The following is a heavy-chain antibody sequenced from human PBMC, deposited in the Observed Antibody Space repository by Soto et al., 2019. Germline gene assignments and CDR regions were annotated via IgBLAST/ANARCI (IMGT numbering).Heavy chain of an antibody. V-gene: IGHV1-18*01. J-gene: IGHJ4*02. CDR3: ARGSAYSTPWSFDS. D-gene: IGHD2-8*01. CDR2: ISGYNGNT. Sequence: QVQLLQSGAEVKKPGASVRVSCKTSGYTFTRYGVSWVRQAPGQGLEWMGWISGYNGNTTEAHKFEGRVSLTTDTAANTAHMELRSLTSNDTAVSYCARGSAYSTPWSFDSWGQGTLVTVSS. CDR1: GYTFTRYG.